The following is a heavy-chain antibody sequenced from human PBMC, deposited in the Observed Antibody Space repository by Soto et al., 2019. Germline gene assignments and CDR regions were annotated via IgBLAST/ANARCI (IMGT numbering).Heavy chain of an antibody. CDR1: GGTFSSYA. V-gene: IGHV1-69*12. CDR2: IIPIFGTA. D-gene: IGHD4-17*01. Sequence: QVQLVQSGAEVKKPGSSVKVSCKASGGTFSSYAISWVRQAPAHGLAWMGGIIPIFGTANYAQKFQGRVTITADESTSTADMELSSLRSEDTAVYYCARELATVVTGWFDPWGQGTLVTVSS. J-gene: IGHJ5*02. CDR3: ARELATVVTGWFDP.